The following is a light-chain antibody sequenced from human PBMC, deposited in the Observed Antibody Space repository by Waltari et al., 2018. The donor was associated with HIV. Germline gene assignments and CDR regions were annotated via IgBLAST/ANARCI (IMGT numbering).Light chain of an antibody. CDR1: QRLQHDTGYHY. V-gene: IGKV2-28*01. J-gene: IGKJ5*01. CDR2: LDS. CDR3: MQSLETSIT. Sequence: IVLTQSLLSLSVTPGATTSVSCTSSQRLQHDTGYHYLDWYLQRPGHSPRLLLTLDSVRASGVPDRFSASGSGTNFTLQISRVEAEDVGVYYCMQSLETSITFGQGTRLEI.